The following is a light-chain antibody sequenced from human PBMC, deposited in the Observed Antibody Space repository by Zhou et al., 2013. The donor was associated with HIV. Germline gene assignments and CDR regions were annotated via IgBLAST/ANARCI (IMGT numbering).Light chain of an antibody. V-gene: IGKV3-20*01. CDR1: QSVSASY. J-gene: IGKJ5*01. Sequence: EIVLTQSPGTLSLSPGQRATLSCKSSQSVSASYLAWYQKKPGQAPRLVVYGASKRATDIPDRFGGSGSGTDFVLTISRVQTEDFGLYYCQQYGDFPVTFGQGTR. CDR3: QQYGDFPVT. CDR2: GAS.